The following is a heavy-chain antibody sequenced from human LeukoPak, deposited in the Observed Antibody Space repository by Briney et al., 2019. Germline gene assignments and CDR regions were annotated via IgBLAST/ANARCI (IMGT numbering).Heavy chain of an antibody. CDR1: GYTFTGYY. V-gene: IGHV1-2*02. D-gene: IGHD6-19*01. CDR2: INPNSGGT. J-gene: IGHJ4*02. CDR3: ARARKQWLVTGY. Sequence: ASVKVSCKASGYTFTGYYMHWVRQAPGQGLKWMGWINPNSGGTNYAQKFQGRVAMTRDTSISTAYMELSRLRSDDTAVYYCARARKQWLVTGYWGQGTLVTVSS.